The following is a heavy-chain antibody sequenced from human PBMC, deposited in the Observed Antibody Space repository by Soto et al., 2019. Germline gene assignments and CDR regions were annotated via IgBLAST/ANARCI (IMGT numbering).Heavy chain of an antibody. CDR2: ISGSDDGT. Sequence: EVQLLESGGGLVQPGGSLRLSCAASGFTFSSYAMNWVRQAPGKGLEWVSTISGSDDGTYYADSVKGRFTISSDNSKNTLYLQMNSLRAEDTAVYYCAKVGWNTMTTVTKGYFQHWGQGTLVTVSS. J-gene: IGHJ1*01. V-gene: IGHV3-23*01. D-gene: IGHD4-17*01. CDR1: GFTFSSYA. CDR3: AKVGWNTMTTVTKGYFQH.